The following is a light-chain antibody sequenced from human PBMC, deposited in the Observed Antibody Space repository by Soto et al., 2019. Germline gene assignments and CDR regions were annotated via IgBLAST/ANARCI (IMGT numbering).Light chain of an antibody. CDR3: QQYNNWPWT. V-gene: IGKV3D-15*01. CDR2: RAS. CDR1: QSVSSN. Sequence: EIVMTQSPATLSVSPGERATLSCRASQSVSSNLVWYQQKPGLAPRVLIYRASARATGIPARFSGSGSGTEFTLTISSLQSEDFADYYCQQYNNWPWTFGQGTKVEIK. J-gene: IGKJ1*01.